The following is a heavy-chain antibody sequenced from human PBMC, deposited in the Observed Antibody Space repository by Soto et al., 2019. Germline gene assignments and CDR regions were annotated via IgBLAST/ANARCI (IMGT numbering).Heavy chain of an antibody. Sequence: SETLSLTCTVSGFSVSSTYWGWVRQSPGKGLEWIGYVYNSGSTIYSPSLRSRITISVDPSKDQFSLRLRSVTAADTAVYYCARIPYSSAPFDYWGQGNLVTVSS. D-gene: IGHD6-19*01. CDR1: GFSVSSTY. J-gene: IGHJ4*02. V-gene: IGHV4-59*02. CDR2: VYNSGST. CDR3: ARIPYSSAPFDY.